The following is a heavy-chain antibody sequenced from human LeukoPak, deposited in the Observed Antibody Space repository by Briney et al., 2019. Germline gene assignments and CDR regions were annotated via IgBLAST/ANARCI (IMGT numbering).Heavy chain of an antibody. Sequence: GSSVKVSCKASGGTFSSYAISWVRQAPGQGLEWMGRIIPIFGTANYAQKFQGRGTITTDESTSTAYMELSSLRSEDTAVYYCAREPYGSGSQPVDYWGQGTLVTVSS. CDR3: AREPYGSGSQPVDY. CDR1: GGTFSSYA. D-gene: IGHD3-10*01. J-gene: IGHJ4*02. CDR2: IIPIFGTA. V-gene: IGHV1-69*05.